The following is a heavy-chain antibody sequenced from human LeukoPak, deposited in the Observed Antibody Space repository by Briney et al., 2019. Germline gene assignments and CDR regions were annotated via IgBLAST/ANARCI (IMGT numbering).Heavy chain of an antibody. Sequence: ASVKVSCKASGYTFTGYYMHWVRQAPGQGLEWMGRINPNSGGTNYAQKFQGRVTMTRDTSISTAYMELSRLRSDDTAVYYCARVTYGSGSYYIDYWDQGTLVTVSS. J-gene: IGHJ4*02. D-gene: IGHD3-10*01. CDR1: GYTFTGYY. CDR3: ARVTYGSGSYYIDY. CDR2: INPNSGGT. V-gene: IGHV1-2*06.